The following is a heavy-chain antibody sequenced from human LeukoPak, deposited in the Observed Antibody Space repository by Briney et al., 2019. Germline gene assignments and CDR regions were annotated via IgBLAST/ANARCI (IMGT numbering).Heavy chain of an antibody. CDR2: IKQDGSEK. CDR3: LRHSVEREKWRAFDI. V-gene: IGHV3-7*01. CDR1: GFTFSNYW. Sequence: GGSLRLSRAASGFTFSNYWMTWVRQAPGKGLEWVANIKQDGSEKNYGDSVKGRFAISRDNARNSLYLEMKSLRVEDTAIYYCLRHSVEREKWRAFDIWGQGTMVTVSS. D-gene: IGHD1-1*01. J-gene: IGHJ3*02.